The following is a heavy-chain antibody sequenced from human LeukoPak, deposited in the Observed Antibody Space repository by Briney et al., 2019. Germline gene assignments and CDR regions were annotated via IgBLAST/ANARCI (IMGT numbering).Heavy chain of an antibody. V-gene: IGHV4-59*08. CDR2: IYYSGST. CDR1: GGSISSYY. CDR3: GRRVVVAATFDY. D-gene: IGHD2-15*01. Sequence: SETLSLTCTVSGGSISSYYWSWIRQPPGKGLEWIGYIYYSGSTNYNPSLKSRVTISVDTSKNQFSLKLNSVTAADTAVYYCGRRVVVAATFDYWGQGTLVTVSS. J-gene: IGHJ4*02.